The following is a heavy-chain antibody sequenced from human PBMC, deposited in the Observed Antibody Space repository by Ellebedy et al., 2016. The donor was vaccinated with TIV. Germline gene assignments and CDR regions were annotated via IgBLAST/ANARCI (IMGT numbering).Heavy chain of an antibody. Sequence: GGSLRLXXAASGFTFSNYAMSWVRQAPGKGLEWVSTIIVSGASAYYADSVKGRFTISRDNSKNTLYLQMNSLRVEDTAVYYCACGYSYGFVFYWGQGTLVTVSS. CDR1: GFTFSNYA. V-gene: IGHV3-23*01. CDR2: IIVSGASA. D-gene: IGHD5-18*01. CDR3: ACGYSYGFVFY. J-gene: IGHJ4*02.